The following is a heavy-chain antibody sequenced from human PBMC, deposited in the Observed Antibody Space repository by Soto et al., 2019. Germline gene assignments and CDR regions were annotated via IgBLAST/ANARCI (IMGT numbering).Heavy chain of an antibody. Sequence: PSETLSLTCTVSGGSISSYYYSWIRQPAAKGLEWIGRIYSSGSTNYNPSLKSRVTMSVDTSTNQFSLKLSSVTVADTAVYYCATEDYDLGRGYSLTLDYWGQGTLVTVSS. CDR1: GGSISSYY. J-gene: IGHJ4*02. CDR2: IYSSGST. D-gene: IGHD3-3*01. V-gene: IGHV4-4*07. CDR3: ATEDYDLGRGYSLTLDY.